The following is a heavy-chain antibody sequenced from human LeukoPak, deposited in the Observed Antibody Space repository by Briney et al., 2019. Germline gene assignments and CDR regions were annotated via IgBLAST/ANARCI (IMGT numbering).Heavy chain of an antibody. J-gene: IGHJ1*01. CDR1: GFTFSSYA. V-gene: IGHV3-30*01. CDR2: ISHDGSNK. Sequence: PGRSLRLSCAASGFTFSSYAMHWVRQAPGKGLEWVAAISHDGSNKYHADSVKGRFTISRGNSKNTVYLQMNSLRAEDTAVYFCAGSPKYSSSWFEYFQHWGQGTLVTVSS. CDR3: AGSPKYSSSWFEYFQH. D-gene: IGHD6-13*01.